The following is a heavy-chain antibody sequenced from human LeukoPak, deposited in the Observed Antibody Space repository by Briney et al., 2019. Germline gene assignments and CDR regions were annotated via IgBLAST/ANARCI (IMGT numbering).Heavy chain of an antibody. CDR1: GSTFSSYS. D-gene: IGHD2-2*01. J-gene: IGHJ5*02. V-gene: IGHV3-21*01. Sequence: GGSLRLSCVASGSTFSSYSMHWVRQAPGTGLEWVSSISGSSTFIYYADSVKGRFTISRDNAKNSLYLQMDGLRADDTAVYYCARGAIVVVVPAAHKNWFDPWGQGTLVTVSS. CDR2: ISGSSTFI. CDR3: ARGAIVVVVPAAHKNWFDP.